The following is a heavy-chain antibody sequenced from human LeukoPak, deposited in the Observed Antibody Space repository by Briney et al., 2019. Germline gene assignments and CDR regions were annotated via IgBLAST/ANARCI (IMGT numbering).Heavy chain of an antibody. Sequence: GGSLRLPCAASGFIFSNAWMSWVRQAPGKGLEWVGRIKSKNDGGTTDYAAPVKGRFTISRDDSRNTLYLQMNSLKTEDTAVYYCTTEYYGDYHYWGQGTLVTVSS. CDR2: IKSKNDGGTT. D-gene: IGHD4-17*01. J-gene: IGHJ4*02. CDR3: TTEYYGDYHY. V-gene: IGHV3-15*01. CDR1: GFIFSNAW.